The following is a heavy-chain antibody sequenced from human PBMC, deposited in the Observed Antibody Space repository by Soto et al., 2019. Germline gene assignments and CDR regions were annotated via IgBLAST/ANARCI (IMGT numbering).Heavy chain of an antibody. V-gene: IGHV4-30-2*01. CDR3: ARAIGWFGELLGGYYFDY. CDR1: GGSISSGGYS. CDR2: IYHSGST. D-gene: IGHD3-10*01. Sequence: QLQLQESGSGLVKPSQTLSLTCAVSGGSISSGGYSWSWIRQPPGKGLEWIGYIYHSGSTYYNPSRKSRVTRSVDSSKNQFSLKLSSVTAADTAVYYCARAIGWFGELLGGYYFDYWGQGTLVTVSS. J-gene: IGHJ4*02.